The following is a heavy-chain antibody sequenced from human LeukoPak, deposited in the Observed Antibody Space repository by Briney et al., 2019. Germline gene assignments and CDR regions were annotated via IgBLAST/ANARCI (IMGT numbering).Heavy chain of an antibody. V-gene: IGHV3-74*01. Sequence: PGGSLRLSCVASGFTLSSYWMHWVRQHPRKGLAWASRINGDGRNINYADSVRGRFTISRDNAKNTLYLQMNTLRVEDTAVYYCTRDLMDYDVSTGLHHYYMDVWGQGTTVTVSS. CDR2: INGDGRNI. CDR1: GFTLSSYW. J-gene: IGHJ6*02. D-gene: IGHD3-9*01. CDR3: TRDLMDYDVSTGLHHYYMDV.